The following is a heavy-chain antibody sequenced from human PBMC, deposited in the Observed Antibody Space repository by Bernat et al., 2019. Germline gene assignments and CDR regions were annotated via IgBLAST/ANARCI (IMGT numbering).Heavy chain of an antibody. CDR3: AGQPDTANFDY. D-gene: IGHD2-2*01. J-gene: IGHJ4*02. Sequence: QLQLQESGPGLVKPSETLSLTCTVSGGSISSSRYYWGWIRQPPGKGLEWIGSIYYSGSTYYNPSLKSRVTISVDTSKTQFSLKLSSVNAADTAVYYCAGQPDTANFDYWGQGTLVTVSS. CDR1: GGSISSSRYY. V-gene: IGHV4-39*01. CDR2: IYYSGST.